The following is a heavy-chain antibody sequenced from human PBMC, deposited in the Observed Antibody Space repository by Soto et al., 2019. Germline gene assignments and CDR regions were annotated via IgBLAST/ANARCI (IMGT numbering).Heavy chain of an antibody. D-gene: IGHD6-19*01. CDR3: ARVQEAVAGVLDAFDI. CDR1: GFTFSSYA. J-gene: IGHJ3*02. CDR2: ISYDGSNK. V-gene: IGHV3-30-3*01. Sequence: GGSLRLSCAASGFTFSSYAMHWVRQAPGKGLELVAVISYDGSNKYYADSVKGRFTISRDNSKNTLYLQMNSLRAEDTAVYYCARVQEAVAGVLDAFDIWGQGTMVTVS.